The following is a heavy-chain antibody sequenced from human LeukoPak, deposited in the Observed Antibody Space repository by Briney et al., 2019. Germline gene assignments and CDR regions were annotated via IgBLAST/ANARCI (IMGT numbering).Heavy chain of an antibody. V-gene: IGHV3-7*01. J-gene: IGHJ4*02. CDR2: IKQDGSER. D-gene: IGHD1-26*01. CDR1: GFTFSSYW. CDR3: TRDTGGSGSYPDY. Sequence: GGSLRLSCAASGFTFSSYWMTWVRQTPGKGLEWVANIKQDGSERYFWDSVRDRLTISRDNAKNSLSLQMNSLRAEDTGVYYCTRDTGGSGSYPDYWGQGTLVTVSS.